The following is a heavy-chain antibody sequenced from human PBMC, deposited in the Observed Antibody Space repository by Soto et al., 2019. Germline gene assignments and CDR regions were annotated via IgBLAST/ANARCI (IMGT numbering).Heavy chain of an antibody. CDR3: ARVHIAAAGGPYYYGMDV. J-gene: IGHJ6*02. CDR1: GYTFTSYA. V-gene: IGHV1-3*01. CDR2: INAGNGNT. Sequence: ASVKVSCKASGYTFTSYAMHWVRQAPGQRLEWMGWINAGNGNTKYSQKFQGRVTITRDTSASTAYMELSSLRSEDTAVYYCARVHIAAAGGPYYYGMDVWGQGTTVTVSS. D-gene: IGHD6-13*01.